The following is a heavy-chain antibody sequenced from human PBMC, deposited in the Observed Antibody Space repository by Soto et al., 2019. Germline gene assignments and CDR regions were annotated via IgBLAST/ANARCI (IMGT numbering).Heavy chain of an antibody. CDR2: IYTSGST. CDR1: GGSISSYY. Sequence: SETLSLTCTVSGGSISSYYWSWIRQPAGKGLEWIGRIYTSGSTNYNPSLKSRVTMSVDTSKNQFSLKLSSVTAADTAVYYCARDRGYCSGGSCYSFDYWGQGTLVTVPQ. V-gene: IGHV4-4*07. J-gene: IGHJ4*02. D-gene: IGHD2-15*01. CDR3: ARDRGYCSGGSCYSFDY.